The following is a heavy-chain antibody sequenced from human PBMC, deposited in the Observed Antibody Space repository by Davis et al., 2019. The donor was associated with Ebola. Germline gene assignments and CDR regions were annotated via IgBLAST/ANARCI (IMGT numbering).Heavy chain of an antibody. D-gene: IGHD3-10*01. CDR3: ARDLVGFGDHTAGDY. V-gene: IGHV3-7*03. CDR2: IKQDGSEK. CDR1: GFTFSSYW. J-gene: IGHJ4*02. Sequence: GESLKISCAASGFTFSSYWMSWVRQAPGKGLEWVANIKQDGSEKYYVDSVKGRFTISRDNAKNSLYLQMNSLRAEDTAVYYCARDLVGFGDHTAGDYWGQGTLVTVSS.